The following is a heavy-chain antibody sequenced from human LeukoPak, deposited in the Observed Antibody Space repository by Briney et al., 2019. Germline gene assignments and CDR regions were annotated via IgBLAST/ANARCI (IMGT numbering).Heavy chain of an antibody. Sequence: SEPLSLTCSVSGGSFNSGGYYWTWIRQHPGKGLEWIGYIYYSGSTYYNPSLKSRVTISVDTSKNQFSLKLSSVTAADAAVYYCGRTRCGRTGCYQYYYVDVWGKGTTVTVSS. V-gene: IGHV4-31*03. CDR1: GGSFNSGGYY. D-gene: IGHD2-15*01. CDR2: IYYSGST. J-gene: IGHJ6*03. CDR3: GRTRCGRTGCYQYYYVDV.